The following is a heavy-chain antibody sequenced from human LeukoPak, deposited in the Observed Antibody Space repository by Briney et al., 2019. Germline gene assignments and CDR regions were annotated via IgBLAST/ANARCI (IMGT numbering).Heavy chain of an antibody. D-gene: IGHD4-11*01. CDR3: AKSILTTRYMDV. CDR1: GFTFSSYA. V-gene: IGHV3-23*01. J-gene: IGHJ6*03. CDR2: ISGSGGST. Sequence: PGGSLRLSCAASGFTFSSYAMSWVRQAPGKGLEWVSAISGSGGSTYYADSVKGRFTISRDNSKNTLCLQMNSLRAEDTAVYYRAKSILTTRYMDVWGKGTTVTVSS.